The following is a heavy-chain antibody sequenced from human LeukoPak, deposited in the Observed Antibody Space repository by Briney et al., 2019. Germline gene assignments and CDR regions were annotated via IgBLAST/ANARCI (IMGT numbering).Heavy chain of an antibody. CDR2: INHNGNVN. J-gene: IGHJ6*02. D-gene: IGHD3-16*01. Sequence: GGSLRLSCAASGFTFSSYWMNWARQAPGEGLEWVASINHNGNVNYYVDSVKSRFTISRDNAKNSLYLQMSNLRAEDTAVYFCARGGGLDVWGQGATVTVSS. CDR1: GFTFSSYW. CDR3: ARGGGLDV. V-gene: IGHV3-7*03.